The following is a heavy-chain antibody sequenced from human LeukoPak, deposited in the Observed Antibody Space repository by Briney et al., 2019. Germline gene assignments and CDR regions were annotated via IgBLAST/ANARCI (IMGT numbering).Heavy chain of an antibody. D-gene: IGHD3-22*01. V-gene: IGHV3-23*01. CDR2: ISGSGDKT. CDR3: VKTNGYYDL. J-gene: IGHJ4*02. Sequence: PGGPLRLSCAASGFTFSSNGMSWVRKAPGKGLEWVSSISGSGDKTYYADSVKGRFTISRDNSKSTMYLQMNSLRAEDTAVYHCVKTNGYYDLWGQGTLVIVSS. CDR1: GFTFSSNG.